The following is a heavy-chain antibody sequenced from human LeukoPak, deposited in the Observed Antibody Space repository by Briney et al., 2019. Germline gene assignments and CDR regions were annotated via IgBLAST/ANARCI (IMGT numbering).Heavy chain of an antibody. CDR3: ARDIVIVTLKGLD. D-gene: IGHD3-16*02. J-gene: IGHJ4*02. V-gene: IGHV1-2*02. CDR2: INPDGGVT. CDR1: GYSFSDNY. Sequence: ASVKVSCKASGYSFSDNYMHWVRQAPGQGLEWMGWINPDGGVTNYPQKFQGRVSMTRDTAISTAYMELSSLRSDDTAVYYCARDIVIVTLKGLDWGQGTLVTVSS.